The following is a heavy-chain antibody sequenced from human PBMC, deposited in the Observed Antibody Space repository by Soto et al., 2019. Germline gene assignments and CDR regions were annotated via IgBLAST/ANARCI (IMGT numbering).Heavy chain of an antibody. CDR2: ISGSGGST. J-gene: IGHJ4*02. CDR3: AKGTSEYYDSSGYYYFDY. D-gene: IGHD3-22*01. Sequence: GGSLRLSCAASGFTFSSYAMSWVRQAPGKGLEWVSVISGSGGSTYYADSVKGRFTISRDNSKNTLYLQMNSLRAEDTAVYYCAKGTSEYYDSSGYYYFDYWGQGTLVTVSS. CDR1: GFTFSSYA. V-gene: IGHV3-23*01.